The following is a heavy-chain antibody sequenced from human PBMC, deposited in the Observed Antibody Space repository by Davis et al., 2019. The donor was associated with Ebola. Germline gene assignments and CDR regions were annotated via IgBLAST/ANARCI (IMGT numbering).Heavy chain of an antibody. CDR3: AGSFFRRGAFDI. J-gene: IGHJ3*02. Sequence: MPSETLSLTCTVSGGSISSYYWSWIRQPPGKGLEWIGYIYYSGSTNYNPSLKSRVTISVDTSKNQFSLKLSSVTAADTAVYYCAGSFFRRGAFDIWGQGTMVTVSS. CDR1: GGSISSYY. V-gene: IGHV4-59*01. CDR2: IYYSGST. D-gene: IGHD1-14*01.